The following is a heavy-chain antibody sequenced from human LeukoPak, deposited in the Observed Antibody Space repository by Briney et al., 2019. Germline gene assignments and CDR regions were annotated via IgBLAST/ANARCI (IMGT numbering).Heavy chain of an antibody. J-gene: IGHJ4*02. CDR3: ARGGSTSCDFDY. D-gene: IGHD2-2*01. CDR2: INYSGST. CDR1: GGSISSYY. V-gene: IGHV4-59*06. Sequence: SETLSLTCTVSGGSISSYYWSWIRQHPGKGLEWIGYINYSGSTYYNPSLKSRVTISVDTSKNQFSLKLSSVTAADTAVYYCARGGSTSCDFDYWGQGTLVTVSS.